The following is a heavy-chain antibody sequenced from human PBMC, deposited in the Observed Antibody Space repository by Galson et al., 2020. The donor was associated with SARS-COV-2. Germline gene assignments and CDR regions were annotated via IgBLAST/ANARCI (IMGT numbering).Heavy chain of an antibody. V-gene: IGHV4-39*01. CDR1: GGSITNSYYF. J-gene: IGHJ4*02. CDR2: IYYSGST. Sequence: ETSETLSLTCTVSGGSITNSYYFWGWIRQPPGKGLEWIGSIYYSGSTFYNPSPKSRLSISVDTSKNQFSLRLSSVTAADTAVYYCASLPVPTPYSSSSGFDYWGQGTLVSVSS. D-gene: IGHD6-6*01. CDR3: ASLPVPTPYSSSSGFDY.